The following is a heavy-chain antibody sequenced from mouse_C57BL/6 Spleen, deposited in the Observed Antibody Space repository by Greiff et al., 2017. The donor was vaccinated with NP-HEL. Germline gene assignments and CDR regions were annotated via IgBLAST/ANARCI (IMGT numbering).Heavy chain of an antibody. CDR3: ARDGYYSNYGGAMDY. CDR2: INYDGSST. J-gene: IGHJ4*01. V-gene: IGHV5-16*01. D-gene: IGHD2-5*01. Sequence: EVQLVESEGGLVQPGSSMKLSCTASGFTFSDYYMAWVRQVPEKGLEWVANINYDGSSTYYLDSLKSRFIISRDNAKNILYLQMSSLKSEDTATYYCARDGYYSNYGGAMDYWGQGTSVTVSS. CDR1: GFTFSDYY.